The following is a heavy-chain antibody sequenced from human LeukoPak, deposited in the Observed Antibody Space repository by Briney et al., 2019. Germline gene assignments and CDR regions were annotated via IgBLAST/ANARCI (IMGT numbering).Heavy chain of an antibody. J-gene: IGHJ3*02. Sequence: SETLSLTCTVSGGSISSYYWSWIRQPAGKGLEWFGRIYTSGSTNYNPSLKGRVTMSVDTSKNQFSLKLSSVTAADTAVYYCARDSPSGYYYVVAFDIWGQGTMVTVSS. CDR1: GGSISSYY. CDR3: ARDSPSGYYYVVAFDI. D-gene: IGHD3-22*01. V-gene: IGHV4-4*07. CDR2: IYTSGST.